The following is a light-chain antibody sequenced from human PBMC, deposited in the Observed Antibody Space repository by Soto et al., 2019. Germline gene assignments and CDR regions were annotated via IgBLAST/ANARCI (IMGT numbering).Light chain of an antibody. Sequence: EMVLTQSPGTLSLSPGERTTLSCRASQSISSSYLAWYQQKPGQAPRLLVYGASSGATGIPDRFSGSGSGTDFTLTISRLEPEDFALYYCQQYSSTFWTLGQGTKVDIK. CDR2: GAS. CDR1: QSISSSY. V-gene: IGKV3-20*01. J-gene: IGKJ1*01. CDR3: QQYSSTFWT.